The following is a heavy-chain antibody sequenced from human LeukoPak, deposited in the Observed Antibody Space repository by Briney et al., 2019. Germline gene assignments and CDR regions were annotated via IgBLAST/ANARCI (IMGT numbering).Heavy chain of an antibody. V-gene: IGHV3-11*04. D-gene: IGHD6-13*01. Sequence: PGGSLRLSCAASGFTFSDYYMSWIRQAPGKGLEWVSYISSSGSTIYYADSVKGRSTISRDNAKNSLYLQMNSLRAEDTAVYYCARDIAAAGTNHFDYWGQGTLVTVSS. J-gene: IGHJ4*02. CDR1: GFTFSDYY. CDR3: ARDIAAAGTNHFDY. CDR2: ISSSGSTI.